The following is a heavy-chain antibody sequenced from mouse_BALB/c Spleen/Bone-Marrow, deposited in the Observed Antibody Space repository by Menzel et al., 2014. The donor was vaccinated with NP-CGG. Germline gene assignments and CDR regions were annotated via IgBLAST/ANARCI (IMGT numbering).Heavy chain of an antibody. D-gene: IGHD1-2*01. Sequence: EVQLVESGGGLVQPKGSLKLSCAASGFTFNTYAMNWVRQAPGKGLEWVARIRSKSNNYATYYADSVKGRFTISRDDSQSMLYLQMNNLKTEDTAMYYCVRRDYGYGGFAYWGQGTLVTVSA. J-gene: IGHJ3*01. V-gene: IGHV10-1*02. CDR2: IRSKSNNYAT. CDR3: VRRDYGYGGFAY. CDR1: GFTFNTYA.